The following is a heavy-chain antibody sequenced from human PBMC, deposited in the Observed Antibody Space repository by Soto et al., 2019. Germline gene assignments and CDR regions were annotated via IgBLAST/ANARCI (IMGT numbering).Heavy chain of an antibody. J-gene: IGHJ4*02. CDR2: TSPDGST. Sequence: GGSLRLSCAASGFSLRSQWMHWIRQAPGKGLEWVSRTSPDGSTIYAGSVKGRFTISRDNAKNTVYLQMNSLRAEDTAMYYCYVSIFGVVQYWGQGTLLTV. D-gene: IGHD3-3*01. V-gene: IGHV3-74*01. CDR1: GFSLRSQW. CDR3: YVSIFGVVQY.